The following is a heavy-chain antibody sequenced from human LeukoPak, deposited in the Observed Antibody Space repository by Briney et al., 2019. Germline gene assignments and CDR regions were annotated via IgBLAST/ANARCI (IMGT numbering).Heavy chain of an antibody. D-gene: IGHD6-19*01. CDR3: ARRSGIAVAGAFDY. CDR1: GFTFSSYT. J-gene: IGHJ4*02. Sequence: PGGSLRLSCAASGFTFSSYTMNWVRQAPGKGLEWVSGISGSGDSTYYADSVKGRFTISRDNSENTLYLQMNSLRAEDTAVYYCARRSGIAVAGAFDYWGQGTLVTVSS. CDR2: ISGSGDST. V-gene: IGHV3-23*01.